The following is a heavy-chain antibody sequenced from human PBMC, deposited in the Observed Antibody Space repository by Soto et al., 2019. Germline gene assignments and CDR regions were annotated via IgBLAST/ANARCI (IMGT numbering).Heavy chain of an antibody. D-gene: IGHD2-15*01. CDR1: XTFTSYA. V-gene: IGHV1-3*01. Sequence: XTFTSYAMHWVRQAPGQRLEWMGWINAGNGNTKCSQKFQDRVTITRDTSASTAYMELSSLRSEDTAVYYCARDVGGMDVWGQGTTVTVSS. CDR3: ARDVGGMDV. J-gene: IGHJ6*02. CDR2: INAGNGNT.